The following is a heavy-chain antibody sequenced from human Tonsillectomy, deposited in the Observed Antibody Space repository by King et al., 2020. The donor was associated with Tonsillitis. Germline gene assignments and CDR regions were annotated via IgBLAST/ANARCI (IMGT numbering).Heavy chain of an antibody. J-gene: IGHJ4*02. V-gene: IGHV3-49*03. CDR1: GFTFGDYA. D-gene: IGHD3-22*01. CDR2: IRSKAYGGTT. Sequence: VQLVESGGGLVQPGRSLRLSCTASGFTFGDYAMSWFRQAPGKGLEWVGFIRSKAYGGTTEYAASVKGRFTISRDDSKSIAYLQMNSLKTEDTAVYYCTRPYYYDSSGYPQPDYWGQGTLVTVSS. CDR3: TRPYYYDSSGYPQPDY.